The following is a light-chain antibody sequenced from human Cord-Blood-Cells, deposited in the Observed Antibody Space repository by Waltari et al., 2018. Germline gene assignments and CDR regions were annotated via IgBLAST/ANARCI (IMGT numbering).Light chain of an antibody. CDR3: AAWDDSLNGHYV. J-gene: IGLJ1*01. Sequence: QSVLPQPPSASGTPGQRVTISCSGTSSTIGSNTVNWYQPLPGTAPQLLSYSNNQRPSGGPDRFSGSKSGTSASLAISGLQSEDEADYYCAAWDDSLNGHYVFGTGTKVTVL. CDR2: SNN. V-gene: IGLV1-44*01. CDR1: SSTIGSNT.